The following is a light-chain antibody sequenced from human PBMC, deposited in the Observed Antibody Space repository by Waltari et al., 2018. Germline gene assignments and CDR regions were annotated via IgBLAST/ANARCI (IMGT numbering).Light chain of an antibody. V-gene: IGKV1-5*01. Sequence: DIQMTQSPSTLSASVGDRVTITCRASQSISSWLAWYQQKPGKAPKLLIYDASSLESGVPSRFSSSASGTEFTLTISSLQPDDFATYYCQQYNSYSLTFGGGTKVEIK. J-gene: IGKJ4*01. CDR2: DAS. CDR3: QQYNSYSLT. CDR1: QSISSW.